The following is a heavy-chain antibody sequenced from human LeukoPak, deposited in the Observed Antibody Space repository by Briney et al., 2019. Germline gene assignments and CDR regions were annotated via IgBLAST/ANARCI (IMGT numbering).Heavy chain of an antibody. D-gene: IGHD2-2*01. Sequence: GGSLRLSCAASGFTFSAYSMNWVRQAPGKGLEWVSYISSGSSDIYYADSVKGRFTISRDNAKNSLYLQMNSLSPEDTGVYYCARDRVAVPDYFFNYWGQGTLVTVSS. V-gene: IGHV3-48*01. CDR2: ISSGSSDI. J-gene: IGHJ4*02. CDR3: ARDRVAVPDYFFNY. CDR1: GFTFSAYS.